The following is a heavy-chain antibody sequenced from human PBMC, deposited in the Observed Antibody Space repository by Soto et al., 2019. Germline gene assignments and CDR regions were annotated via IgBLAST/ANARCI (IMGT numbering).Heavy chain of an antibody. CDR1: GYTFIGYY. D-gene: IGHD3-22*01. V-gene: IGHV1-2*02. Sequence: GASVKVSCKASGYTFIGYYMHWVRQAPGQGLEWMGWINPNSGDTNYAQKFQGRVTMTRDTSISTAYTELSRLRFDDTAVYYCASPRKHSYNTSDYEFWGQGTLVTGSS. J-gene: IGHJ4*02. CDR3: ASPRKHSYNTSDYEF. CDR2: INPNSGDT.